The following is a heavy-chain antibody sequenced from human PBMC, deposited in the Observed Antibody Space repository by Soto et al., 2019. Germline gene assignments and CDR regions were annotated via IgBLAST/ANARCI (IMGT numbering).Heavy chain of an antibody. Sequence: GGSLRLSCAASGFTFSSYGMHWVRQAPGKGLEWVAVISYDGSNKYYADSVKGRFTISRDKSKNTLYLQMNSLRAEDTAVYYCARGGNDYWGQGTLVTVSS. V-gene: IGHV3-30-3*01. CDR1: GFTFSSYG. J-gene: IGHJ4*02. CDR3: ARGGNDY. D-gene: IGHD1-26*01. CDR2: ISYDGSNK.